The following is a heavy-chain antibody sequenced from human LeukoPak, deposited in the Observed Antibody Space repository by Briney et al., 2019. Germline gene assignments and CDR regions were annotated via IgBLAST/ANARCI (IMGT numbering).Heavy chain of an antibody. Sequence: PGGSLRLSCAASGFTFSSYDMHWVRQATGKGLEWVSAIGTAGDTYYPGSVKGRFTISRENAKNSLYLQMNSLRAGDTAVYYCAKDPHGVVPAENFAPFDYWGQGTLVTVSS. J-gene: IGHJ4*02. D-gene: IGHD2-2*01. CDR2: IGTAGDT. V-gene: IGHV3-13*01. CDR3: AKDPHGVVPAENFAPFDY. CDR1: GFTFSSYD.